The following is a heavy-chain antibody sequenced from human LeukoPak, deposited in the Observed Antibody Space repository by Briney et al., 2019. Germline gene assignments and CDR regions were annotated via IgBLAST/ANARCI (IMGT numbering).Heavy chain of an antibody. CDR3: ARDANCSSTSCYRGPGYYYGMYV. J-gene: IGHJ6*02. D-gene: IGHD2-2*02. Sequence: GGSLRLSCAASGFTFSSYSMNWVRQAPGKGLEWVSSISSSSSYIYYADSVKGRFTISRDNAKNLLYLQMNSLRAEDTAVYYCARDANCSSTSCYRGPGYYYGMYVWGQGTTVTVSS. V-gene: IGHV3-21*01. CDR1: GFTFSSYS. CDR2: ISSSSSYI.